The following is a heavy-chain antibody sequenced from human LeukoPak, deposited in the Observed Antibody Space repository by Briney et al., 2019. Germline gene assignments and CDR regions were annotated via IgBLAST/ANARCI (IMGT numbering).Heavy chain of an antibody. CDR3: ARDGETGRDAFDI. J-gene: IGHJ3*02. D-gene: IGHD1-14*01. V-gene: IGHV4-39*02. CDR2: IYYSGST. Sequence: SETLSLTCTVSGGSISSSSYYWGWIRQPPGKGLEWIGSIYYSGSTYYNPSLKSRVTISVDTSKNQFSLKLSSVTAADTAVYYCARDGETGRDAFDIWGQGTMVTVSS. CDR1: GGSISSSSYY.